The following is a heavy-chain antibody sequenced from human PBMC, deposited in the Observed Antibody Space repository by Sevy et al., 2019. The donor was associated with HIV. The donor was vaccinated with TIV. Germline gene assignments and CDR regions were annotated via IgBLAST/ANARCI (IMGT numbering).Heavy chain of an antibody. CDR1: GFTFSSYA. CDR3: AKGSTNSSEVGYFDY. J-gene: IGHJ4*02. D-gene: IGHD2-2*01. CDR2: ISGNGGYT. Sequence: GGSLRLSCAASGFTFSSYAMSWVRQAPGKGLEWVSVISGNGGYTYYADSVKGRFTISRETSKNTLYLQMNSLRAEDTAVYYCAKGSTNSSEVGYFDYWGQGTLVTVSS. V-gene: IGHV3-23*01.